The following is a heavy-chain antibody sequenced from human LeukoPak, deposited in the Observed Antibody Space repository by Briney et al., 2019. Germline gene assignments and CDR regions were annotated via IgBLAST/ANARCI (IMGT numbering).Heavy chain of an antibody. CDR2: MSPDPGST. V-gene: IGHV1-8*01. J-gene: IGHJ3*02. Sequence: ASVKVSCKASGYTFTSCDIHWVRQATGQGLEWMGWMSPDPGSTGYAQKFQGRVTMTRDTSIGTAYMELSSLRSEDTAVYYCAGEDNSSGYRPFDIWGQGTMVTVPS. D-gene: IGHD3-22*01. CDR1: GYTFTSCD. CDR3: AGEDNSSGYRPFDI.